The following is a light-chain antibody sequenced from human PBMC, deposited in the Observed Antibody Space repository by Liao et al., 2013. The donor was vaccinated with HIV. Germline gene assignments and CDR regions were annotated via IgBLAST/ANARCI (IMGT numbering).Light chain of an antibody. J-gene: IGLJ2*01. CDR2: QDS. CDR1: NLSNILGNKY. V-gene: IGLV3-1*01. Sequence: SYGLTQPPSVSVSTGQTASITCYGDNLSNILGNKYLHWYLQRPGQSPVLVIYQDSKRPSGIPARFSGSNSGNTATLTISGTQAMDEADYYCQVWDNSTVVVFGGGTKLTVL. CDR3: QVWDNSTVVV.